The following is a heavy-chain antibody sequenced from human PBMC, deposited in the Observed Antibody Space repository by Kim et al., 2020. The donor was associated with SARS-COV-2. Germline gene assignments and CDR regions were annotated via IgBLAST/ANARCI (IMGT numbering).Heavy chain of an antibody. CDR2: IYYSGST. Sequence: SETMSLTCTVSGGSISSGGYYWSWIRQHPGKGLEWIGYIYYSGSTYYNPSLKSRVTISVDTSKNQFSLKLSSVTAADTAVYYCARVGAYDSSGYYSKTLWGQGTLVTVSS. J-gene: IGHJ4*02. CDR3: ARVGAYDSSGYYSKTL. V-gene: IGHV4-31*03. CDR1: GGSISSGGYY. D-gene: IGHD3-22*01.